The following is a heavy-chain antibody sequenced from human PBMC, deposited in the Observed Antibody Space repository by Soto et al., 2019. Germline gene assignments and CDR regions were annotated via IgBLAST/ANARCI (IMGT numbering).Heavy chain of an antibody. CDR3: ARESPVGSWPLFDD. J-gene: IGHJ4*02. Sequence: GXSVKVSCKASGYTFTCYYMHLVRQAPGQGLECMGWINPNSGVTNYAQKFQGRVTMTRDTSISTAYMELRRLRSDDTAVYYCARESPVGSWPLFDDWGQGTLVTVSS. D-gene: IGHD6-13*01. V-gene: IGHV1-2*02. CDR1: GYTFTCYY. CDR2: INPNSGVT.